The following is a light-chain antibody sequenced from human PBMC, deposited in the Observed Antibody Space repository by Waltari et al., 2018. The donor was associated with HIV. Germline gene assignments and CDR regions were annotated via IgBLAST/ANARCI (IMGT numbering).Light chain of an antibody. CDR1: QNVRAY. Sequence: IQMTQSPSSLSASVGDSVTISCRAGQNVRAYLSWYQQKPGSAPKLLISGASTLQDGVPSRFSGSGSGTHFTLTISSLQPDDFATYYCQQTFSTTLTFGGGTQV. CDR2: GAS. J-gene: IGKJ4*01. CDR3: QQTFSTTLT. V-gene: IGKV1-39*01.